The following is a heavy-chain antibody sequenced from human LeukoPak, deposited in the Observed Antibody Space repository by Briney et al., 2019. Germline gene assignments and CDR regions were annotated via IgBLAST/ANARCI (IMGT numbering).Heavy chain of an antibody. J-gene: IGHJ4*02. D-gene: IGHD2-2*01. CDR1: GYTFTSYA. CDR2: INTNTENP. Sequence: ASVKVSCKASGYTFTSYAMNWVRQAPGQGLEWMGRINTNTENPTYAQGFTGRFVFSLDTSVSTAYLQISSLKAEDTAVYYCATYCSSTSCHGEDFDYWGQGTLVTVSS. V-gene: IGHV7-4-1*02. CDR3: ATYCSSTSCHGEDFDY.